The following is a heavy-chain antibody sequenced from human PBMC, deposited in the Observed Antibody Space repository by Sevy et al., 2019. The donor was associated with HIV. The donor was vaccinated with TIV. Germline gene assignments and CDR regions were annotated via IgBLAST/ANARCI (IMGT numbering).Heavy chain of an antibody. J-gene: IGHJ4*02. D-gene: IGHD5-18*01. Sequence: SENLSLTCSVSGNSLSSDDYYWSWVRQPPGKGLEWIAYFFHSDSPKYRPSLKSRLTISIDTSKNLFSLKVTSVTAADSAVYYCARSKNVDAAPFDYWGQGTPVTVSS. CDR2: FFHSDSP. CDR3: ARSKNVDAAPFDY. CDR1: GNSLSSDDYY. V-gene: IGHV4-30-4*08.